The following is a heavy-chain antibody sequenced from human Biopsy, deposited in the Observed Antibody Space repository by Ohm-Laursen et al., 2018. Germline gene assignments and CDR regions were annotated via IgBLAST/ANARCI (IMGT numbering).Heavy chain of an antibody. CDR3: ASGDIGGIGLDV. CDR1: GGTFSSYD. Sequence: SSVKVSCKASGGTFSSYDISWLRQAPGQGLDWMGRIIPILGTVDYGQNFQGRVTIRADTSTTFLELTSLRYDDTAVYYCASGDIGGIGLDVWGLGTTVTVSS. CDR2: IIPILGTV. J-gene: IGHJ6*02. D-gene: IGHD3-10*01. V-gene: IGHV1-69*04.